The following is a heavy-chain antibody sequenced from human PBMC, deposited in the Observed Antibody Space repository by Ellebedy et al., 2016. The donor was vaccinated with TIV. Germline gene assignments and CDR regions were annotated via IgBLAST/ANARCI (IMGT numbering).Heavy chain of an antibody. V-gene: IGHV4-34*01. CDR1: GGSFSGYY. D-gene: IGHD5-18*01. J-gene: IGHJ4*02. Sequence: SETLSLTCAVYGGSFSGYYWSWIRQPPGKGLEWIGEINHSGNTNYNPSLKSRVTISVDTSKNQFSLNLNSVTAADTAAYYCARGGTFSHGLWYFDYWGQGTLVTASS. CDR2: INHSGNT. CDR3: ARGGTFSHGLWYFDY.